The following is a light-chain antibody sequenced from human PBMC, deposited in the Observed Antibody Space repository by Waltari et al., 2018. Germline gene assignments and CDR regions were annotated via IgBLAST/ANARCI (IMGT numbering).Light chain of an antibody. CDR1: QSVSRT. CDR2: GAS. CDR3: QHYVSLPAT. J-gene: IGKJ1*01. V-gene: IGKV3-20*01. Sequence: EIVLTKSPGTLSLSPGERATLSCRASQSVSRTLACYQQKPCQSPMLLIYGASTRATGIPERFIGGGSGTDFSLTISILEPEDFAVYYCQHYVSLPATFGQGTKVEIK.